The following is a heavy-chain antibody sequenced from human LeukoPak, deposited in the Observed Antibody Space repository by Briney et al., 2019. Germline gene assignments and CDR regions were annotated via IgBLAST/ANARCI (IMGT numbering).Heavy chain of an antibody. CDR3: TRGHWGLDY. CDR2: ITNRGTVM. J-gene: IGHJ4*02. V-gene: IGHV3-11*01. D-gene: IGHD7-27*01. Sequence: GGSLRLSCVASGFTFSDYYMTWIRQAPGKGLEWVSYITNRGTVMQYTDSVKGRFTISRDSAGNSLYLQMNSLKAEDTAVYYCTRGHWGLDYWGQGTLVTVSS. CDR1: GFTFSDYY.